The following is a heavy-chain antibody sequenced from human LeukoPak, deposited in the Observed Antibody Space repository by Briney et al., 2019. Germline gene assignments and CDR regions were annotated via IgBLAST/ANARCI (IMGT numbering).Heavy chain of an antibody. V-gene: IGHV3-7*01. J-gene: IGHJ4*02. CDR3: AREYYYNSSGYGASRY. CDR2: IKEDGSEK. Sequence: GGSLRLSCAASGLTFSSYWMSWVRQAPGKGLEWVANIKEDGSEKYYVDSVKGRFTLSRDNAKNSLYLQMNSLRAEDTAVYYCAREYYYNSSGYGASRYWGQGTLVTVSS. CDR1: GLTFSSYW. D-gene: IGHD3-22*01.